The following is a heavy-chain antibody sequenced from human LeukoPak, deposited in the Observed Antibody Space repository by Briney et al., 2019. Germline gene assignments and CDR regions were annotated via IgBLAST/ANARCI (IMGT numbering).Heavy chain of an antibody. CDR2: IIPIFGTA. Sequence: SVKVSCKASGYTFTSYGISWVRQAPGQGLEWMGGIIPIFGTANYAQKFQGRVTITADESTSTAYMELSSLRSEDTAVYYCARVDTAMAGYYYYYMDVWGKGTTVTVSS. J-gene: IGHJ6*03. CDR3: ARVDTAMAGYYYYYMDV. V-gene: IGHV1-69*13. CDR1: GYTFTSYG. D-gene: IGHD5-18*01.